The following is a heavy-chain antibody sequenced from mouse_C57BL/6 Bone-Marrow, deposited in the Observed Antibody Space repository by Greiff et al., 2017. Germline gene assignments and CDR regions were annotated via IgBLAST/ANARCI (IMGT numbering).Heavy chain of an antibody. V-gene: IGHV1-81*01. CDR1: GYTFTSYG. CDR3: ARSYYGSSDFDY. D-gene: IGHD1-1*01. CDR2: IYPRSGNT. Sequence: QVQLKESGAELARPGASVKLSCKASGYTFTSYGISWVKQRTGQGLEWIGEIYPRSGNTYYNEKFKGKATLTAVKSSSTAYMELRSLTSEDSAVYFCARSYYGSSDFDYWGQGTTLTVSS. J-gene: IGHJ2*01.